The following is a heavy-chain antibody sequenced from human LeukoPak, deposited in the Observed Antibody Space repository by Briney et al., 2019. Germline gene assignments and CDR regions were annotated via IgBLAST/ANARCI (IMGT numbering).Heavy chain of an antibody. CDR3: ARDYYGSGSYLASHFDY. J-gene: IGHJ4*02. V-gene: IGHV3-21*01. CDR2: ISSSSSYI. CDR1: GFTFSSYS. D-gene: IGHD3-10*01. Sequence: PGGSLRLSCTASGFTFSSYSMNWVRQAPGKGLEWVSSISSSSSYIYYADSVKGRFTISRDNAKNSLYLQMNSLRAEDTAVYYCARDYYGSGSYLASHFDYWGQGTLVTVSS.